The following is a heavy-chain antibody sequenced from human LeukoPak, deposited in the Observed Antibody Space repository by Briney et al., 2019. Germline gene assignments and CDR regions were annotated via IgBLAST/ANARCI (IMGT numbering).Heavy chain of an antibody. J-gene: IGHJ5*02. CDR2: IYYSGST. D-gene: IGHD3-3*01. V-gene: IGHV4-59*08. CDR1: GGSISSYY. CDR3: ARQPADFWSPNWFDP. Sequence: SETLSLTCTVSGGSISSYYWSWIRQPPGKGLEWIGYIYYSGSTNYNPSLKSRVTISVDTSKDQFSLKLSSVTAVDTAVYYCARQPADFWSPNWFDPWGQGTLVTVSS.